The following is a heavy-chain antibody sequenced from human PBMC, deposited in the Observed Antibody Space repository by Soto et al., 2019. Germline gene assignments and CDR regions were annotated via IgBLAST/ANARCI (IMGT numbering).Heavy chain of an antibody. J-gene: IGHJ6*02. CDR1: GASISGSNW. D-gene: IGHD2-8*01. Sequence: QVQLQESGPGLVKPSGTLSLTCAVSGASISGSNWWSWVRQPPGKGLEWIGEIYHIGHTNYNPSLESRVTISVDKSKNQFSLRLSSVTAADTAVYYCARRTWGMDVWGQGTTVIVSS. CDR2: IYHIGHT. V-gene: IGHV4-4*02. CDR3: ARRTWGMDV.